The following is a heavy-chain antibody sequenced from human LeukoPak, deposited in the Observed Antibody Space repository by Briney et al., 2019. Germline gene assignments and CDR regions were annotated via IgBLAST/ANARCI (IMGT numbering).Heavy chain of an antibody. D-gene: IGHD3-16*01. CDR2: IYSSGST. CDR3: ARRGTPYYYYYMDV. CDR1: GGSINTYY. Sequence: PSETLSLTCTVFGGSINTYYWSWIRQSPGKGLEFIGYIYSSGSTDYNPSLKSRVVISIDTSKSQFSQKMNSVTAADTAVYYCARRGTPYYYYYMDVWGKGTTVTVSS. J-gene: IGHJ6*03. V-gene: IGHV4-59*08.